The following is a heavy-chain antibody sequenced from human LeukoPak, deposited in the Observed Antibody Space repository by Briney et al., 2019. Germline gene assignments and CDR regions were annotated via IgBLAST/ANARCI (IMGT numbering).Heavy chain of an antibody. J-gene: IGHJ4*02. CDR3: ARVGGYCSGGTCYLLRFDY. Sequence: GGSLRLSCAASGFTFSSYWMSWVRQAPGKGLEWVANIKLDGSEKYYVDSVKGRFTISRDNAQNSLYLQMNSLRAEDTSVYYCARVGGYCSGGTCYLLRFDYWGQGTLVTVSS. D-gene: IGHD2-15*01. V-gene: IGHV3-7*01. CDR1: GFTFSSYW. CDR2: IKLDGSEK.